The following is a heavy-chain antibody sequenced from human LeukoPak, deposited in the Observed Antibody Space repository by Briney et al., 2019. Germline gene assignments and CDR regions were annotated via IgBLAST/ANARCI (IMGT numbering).Heavy chain of an antibody. CDR2: MNPNSGNT. D-gene: IGHD5-18*01. J-gene: IGHJ5*02. Sequence: ASVKVSCKASGYTFTSYDINWVRQATGQGLEWMGWMNPNSGNTGYAQKFQGRVTMTRNTSISTAYMELSSLRSEDTAVYYCARKWIQLWSAFDPWGQGTLVTVSS. CDR1: GYTFTSYD. V-gene: IGHV1-8*01. CDR3: ARKWIQLWSAFDP.